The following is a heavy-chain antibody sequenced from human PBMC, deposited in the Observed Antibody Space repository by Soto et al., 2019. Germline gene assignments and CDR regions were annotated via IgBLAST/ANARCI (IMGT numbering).Heavy chain of an antibody. V-gene: IGHV3-9*01. J-gene: IGHJ3*02. CDR2: ISWNSGSI. CDR1: GFTFDDYA. Sequence: GGSLRLSCAASGFTFDDYAMHWVRQAPGKGLEWVSGISWNSGSIGYADSVKGRFTISRDNAKNSLYLQMNSLRAEDTAVYYCARRRYYDILTGDDAFDIWGQGTMVTVSS. D-gene: IGHD3-9*01. CDR3: ARRRYYDILTGDDAFDI.